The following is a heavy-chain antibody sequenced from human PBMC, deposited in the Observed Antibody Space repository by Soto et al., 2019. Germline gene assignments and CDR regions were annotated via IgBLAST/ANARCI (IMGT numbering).Heavy chain of an antibody. V-gene: IGHV4-31*03. CDR2: LFYTGGA. D-gene: IGHD6-6*01. CDR1: GATINTGGYY. J-gene: IGHJ2*01. CDR3: ARGFEYSSPSGYYWYLDL. Sequence: QVQLQESGPGLVKPSQTLSLTCTVSGATINTGGYYWTWVRQHPGKGLEWLGYLFYTGGAFHNPSLMSRVTFSIDTSKNQFSLKLTSVTAADTAVYYCARGFEYSSPSGYYWYLDLWGRGSLVTVSS.